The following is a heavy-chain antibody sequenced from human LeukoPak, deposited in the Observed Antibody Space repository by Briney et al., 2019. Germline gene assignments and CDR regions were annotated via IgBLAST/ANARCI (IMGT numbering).Heavy chain of an antibody. CDR1: GGSISSYY. CDR2: IYYSGST. J-gene: IGHJ5*02. D-gene: IGHD6-19*01. V-gene: IGHV4-59*12. CDR3: ARDLRDSSGWYENWFDP. Sequence: SETLSLTCTVSGGSISSYYWSWIRQPPGKGLEWIGSIYYSGSTYYNPSLKSRVTISVDTSKNQFSLKLSSVTAADTAVYYCARDLRDSSGWYENWFDPWGQGTLVTVSS.